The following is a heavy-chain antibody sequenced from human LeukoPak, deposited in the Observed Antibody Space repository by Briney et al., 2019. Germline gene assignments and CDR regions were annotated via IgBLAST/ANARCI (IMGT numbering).Heavy chain of an antibody. V-gene: IGHV4-31*03. CDR1: GGSISSGDYY. J-gene: IGHJ4*02. Sequence: KTSQTLSLTCTVSGGSISSGDYYWNWIRQHPEKSLEWIGYIFYSGSAYYNPSLKSRVTISVDTSKNQLSLKLSSVTAADTAVYYCARGSTLIRGFDYWGQGTLVTVSS. CDR3: ARGSTLIRGFDY. D-gene: IGHD3-10*01. CDR2: IFYSGSA.